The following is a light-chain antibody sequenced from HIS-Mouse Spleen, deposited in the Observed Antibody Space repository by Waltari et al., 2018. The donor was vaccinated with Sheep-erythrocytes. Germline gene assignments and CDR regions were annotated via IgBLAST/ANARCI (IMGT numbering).Light chain of an antibody. CDR3: SSYAGSNNWV. J-gene: IGLJ3*02. CDR2: EVS. CDR1: SSDVAGHNY. V-gene: IGLV2-8*01. Sequence: QSALTQPPSASGSPGQSVTISCTGTSSDVAGHNYVSWYQQHPGKDPKRMSYEVSTRPSGVPERFSGSKSGNTASLTVSGLQAEYEADYYCSSYAGSNNWVFGGGTKLTVL.